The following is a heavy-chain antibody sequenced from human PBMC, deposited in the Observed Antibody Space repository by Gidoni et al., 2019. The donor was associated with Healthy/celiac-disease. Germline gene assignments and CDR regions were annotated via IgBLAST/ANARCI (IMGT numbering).Heavy chain of an antibody. Sequence: QVQLVQSGAEVKKPGASVKVSCKASGYIFTNYAIRWVRQVPGQGLEWMGWISAYNGKTNYAQKLQGRVSMTTDTSTSTAYMELRSLTSDDTAVYYCARPGGYYFDYWGQGTLVTVSS. V-gene: IGHV1-18*01. CDR2: ISAYNGKT. J-gene: IGHJ4*02. CDR3: ARPGGYYFDY. CDR1: GYIFTNYA. D-gene: IGHD3-10*01.